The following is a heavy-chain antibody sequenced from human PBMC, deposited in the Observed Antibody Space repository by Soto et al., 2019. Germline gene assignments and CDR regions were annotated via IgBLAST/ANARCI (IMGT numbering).Heavy chain of an antibody. Sequence: SQTLSLTCAVYGGSFSGYYWSWIRQPPGKGLEWIGEINHSGSTNYNPSLKSRVTISVDTSKNQFSLKLSSVTAADTAVYYCARARATMVRGVIITFARSGFYFDYWGQGTLVTVSS. J-gene: IGHJ4*02. D-gene: IGHD3-10*01. CDR3: ARARATMVRGVIITFARSGFYFDY. CDR2: INHSGST. CDR1: GGSFSGYY. V-gene: IGHV4-34*01.